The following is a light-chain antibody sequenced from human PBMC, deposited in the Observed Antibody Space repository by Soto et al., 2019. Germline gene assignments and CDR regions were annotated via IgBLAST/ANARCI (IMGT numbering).Light chain of an antibody. CDR3: QQYNNWPRT. V-gene: IGKV3-15*01. CDR1: QYVGTR. CDR2: GAS. J-gene: IGKJ1*01. Sequence: EIVLTQSPATLSSSPGETATLSCRASQYVGTRLAWYQHKPGQAPRLLIYGASTRATGIPARFSGSGSGTEFTLTISSLQSEDFAVYYCQQYNNWPRTFGQGTKVDTK.